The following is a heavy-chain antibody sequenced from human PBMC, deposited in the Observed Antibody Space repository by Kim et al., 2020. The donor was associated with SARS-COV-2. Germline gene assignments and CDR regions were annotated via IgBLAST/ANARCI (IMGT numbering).Heavy chain of an antibody. CDR2: INHSGRT. CDR1: GGSFSGYY. V-gene: IGHV4-34*01. Sequence: SETLSLTCAVYGGSFSGYYWSWIRQPPGKGLEWIGEINHSGRTNYNPSLKSRVTISVDPSKNQFSLKLTSVTAADEALYFCARRLSNTSGWGSHYCDLWGQGILVTVSS. CDR3: ARRLSNTSGWGSHYCDL. D-gene: IGHD3-10*01. J-gene: IGHJ1*01.